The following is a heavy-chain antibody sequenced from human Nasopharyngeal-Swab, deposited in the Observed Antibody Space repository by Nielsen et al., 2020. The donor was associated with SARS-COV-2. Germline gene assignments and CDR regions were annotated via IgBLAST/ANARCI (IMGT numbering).Heavy chain of an antibody. J-gene: IGHJ6*02. CDR2: IYYSGST. Sequence: SETLSLTCTVSGGSISSYYWSWIRQPPGKGLEWIGYIYYSGSTNYNPSLKSRVTISVDTSKNQFSLKLSSVTAADTAVYYCARDSRYYYYGMDVWGQGTTVIVSS. V-gene: IGHV4-59*13. CDR1: GGSISSYY. CDR3: ARDSRYYYYGMDV.